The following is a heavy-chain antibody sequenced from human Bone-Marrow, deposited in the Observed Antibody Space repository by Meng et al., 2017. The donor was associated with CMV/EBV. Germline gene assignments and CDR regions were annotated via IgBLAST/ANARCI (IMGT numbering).Heavy chain of an antibody. CDR1: GFNFSSYS. Sequence: WEASGFNFSSYSMNWVRQAPGKGLEWVSSISSSSSYIYYADSVKGRFTISRDNAKNSLYLQMNSLRAEDTAVYYCARGLWFGDNYFSYWGQGTLVTVSS. V-gene: IGHV3-21*01. CDR2: ISSSSSYI. CDR3: ARGLWFGDNYFSY. D-gene: IGHD3-10*01. J-gene: IGHJ4*02.